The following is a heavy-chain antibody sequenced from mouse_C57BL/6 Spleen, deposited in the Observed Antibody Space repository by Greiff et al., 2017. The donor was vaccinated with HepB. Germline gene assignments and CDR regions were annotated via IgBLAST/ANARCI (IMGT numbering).Heavy chain of an antibody. V-gene: IGHV6-3*01. D-gene: IGHD1-1*01. J-gene: IGHJ1*03. CDR3: TGGYYGSTDWYFDV. Sequence: DVKLQESGGGLVQPGGSMKLSCVASGFTFSNYWMNWVRQSPEKGLEWVAQIRLKSDNYATHYAESVKGRFTISRDDSKSSVYLQMNNLRAEDTGIYYCTGGYYGSTDWYFDVWGTGTTVTVSS. CDR1: GFTFSNYW. CDR2: IRLKSDNYAT.